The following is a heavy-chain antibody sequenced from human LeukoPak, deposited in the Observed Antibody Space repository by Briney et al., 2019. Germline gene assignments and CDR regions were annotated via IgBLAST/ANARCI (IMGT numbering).Heavy chain of an antibody. CDR3: AKRSCSSTSCSLGYYMDV. CDR2: ISGSGGST. Sequence: GGSLRLSCAASGFTFSSYAMSWVRQAPGKGLEWVSAISGSGGSTYYADSVKGRFTISRDNSKNTLYLQMNSLRAEDTAVYYCAKRSCSSTSCSLGYYMDVWGKGTTVTVSS. V-gene: IGHV3-23*01. J-gene: IGHJ6*03. CDR1: GFTFSSYA. D-gene: IGHD2-2*01.